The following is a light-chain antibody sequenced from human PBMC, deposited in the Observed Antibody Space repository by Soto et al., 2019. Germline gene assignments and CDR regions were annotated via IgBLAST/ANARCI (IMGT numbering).Light chain of an antibody. CDR2: TNSDGNH. Sequence: QLVLTQSPSASASLGASVKLTCTLSSGHSNYDIAWHQLQPEKGPRFLMKTNSDGNHMKGDGIPDRFSGSISGAERYLTISSLPSEDEADYYCQTWGTDIAVFGGGTKLTVL. V-gene: IGLV4-69*01. CDR3: QTWGTDIAV. J-gene: IGLJ3*02. CDR1: SGHSNYD.